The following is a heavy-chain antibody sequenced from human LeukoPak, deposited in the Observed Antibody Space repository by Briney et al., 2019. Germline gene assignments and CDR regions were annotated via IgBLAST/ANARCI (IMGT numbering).Heavy chain of an antibody. D-gene: IGHD2-15*01. CDR1: GGSISSYY. CDR3: ARGQGYCSGGSCYRWFDP. CDR2: IYYSGST. Sequence: SETLSLTCTVSGGSISSYYWSWIRQPPGKGLEWIGYIYYSGSTNYNPSLKSRVTISVDTSKNQFSLKLSSVTAADTAVYYCARGQGYCSGGSCYRWFDPWGQGTLVTVSS. V-gene: IGHV4-59*01. J-gene: IGHJ5*02.